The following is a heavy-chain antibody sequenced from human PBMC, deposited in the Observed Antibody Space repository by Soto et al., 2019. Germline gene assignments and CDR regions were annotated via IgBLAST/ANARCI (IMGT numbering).Heavy chain of an antibody. CDR2: IKPDESEK. D-gene: IGHD4-4*01. Sequence: QPGGSLSLSCTASGFTFSDSWMTWVRQAPGKGLEWVARIKPDESEKKYADSVKGRFSISRDNAKNSMYLQMDSLRGEDTAVYYCVRGGSNYASWGQGTLVTVSS. J-gene: IGHJ5*02. V-gene: IGHV3-7*01. CDR1: GFTFSDSW. CDR3: VRGGSNYAS.